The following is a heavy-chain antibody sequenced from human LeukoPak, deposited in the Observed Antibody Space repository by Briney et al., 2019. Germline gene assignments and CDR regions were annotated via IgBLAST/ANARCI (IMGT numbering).Heavy chain of an antibody. Sequence: SQTLSLTCAISGDSVSSNSAAWNWIRQSPSRGLEWLGRTYYRSKWYNDYAVSVKSRITINPDTSKNQFSLQLNSVTPEDTAVYYCAKDPYYYDSSGYGYGMDVWGQGTTVTVSS. CDR3: AKDPYYYDSSGYGYGMDV. V-gene: IGHV6-1*01. CDR1: GDSVSSNSAA. J-gene: IGHJ6*02. D-gene: IGHD3-22*01. CDR2: TYYRSKWYN.